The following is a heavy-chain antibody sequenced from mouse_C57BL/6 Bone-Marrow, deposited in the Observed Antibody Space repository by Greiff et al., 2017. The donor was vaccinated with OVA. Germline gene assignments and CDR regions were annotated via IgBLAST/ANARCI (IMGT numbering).Heavy chain of an antibody. CDR1: GYSITSGYY. CDR3: ARWGYFDY. CDR2: ISYDGSN. J-gene: IGHJ2*01. Sequence: EVQLQQSGPGLVKPSQSLSLTCSVTGYSITSGYYWNWIRQFPGNKLEWMGYISYDGSNNYNPSLKNRISITRDTSKNQFFLKLNSVTTEDTATYYCARWGYFDYWGQGTTLTVSS. V-gene: IGHV3-6*01.